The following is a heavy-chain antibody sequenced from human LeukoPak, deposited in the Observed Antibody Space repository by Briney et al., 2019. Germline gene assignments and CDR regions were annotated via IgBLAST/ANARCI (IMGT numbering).Heavy chain of an antibody. CDR1: GGSISSYY. V-gene: IGHV4-39*07. D-gene: IGHD3-10*01. CDR2: IYYSGST. J-gene: IGHJ3*02. Sequence: SETLSLTCTVSGGSISSYYWGWIRQPPGKGLEWIGSIYYSGSTYYNPSLKSRVTISVDTSKNQFSLKLSSVTAADTAVYYCARDPSGYYGSGSPFDIWGQGTMVTVSS. CDR3: ARDPSGYYGSGSPFDI.